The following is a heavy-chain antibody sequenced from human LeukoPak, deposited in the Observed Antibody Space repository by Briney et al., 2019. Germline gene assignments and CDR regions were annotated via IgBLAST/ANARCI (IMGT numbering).Heavy chain of an antibody. CDR3: ARDLRGSGSYSQTGDWFDP. CDR2: ISAYNGNT. J-gene: IGHJ5*02. CDR1: GYTFTSHG. Sequence: AASVKVSCKASGYTFTSHGISWVRQAPGQGLEWMGWISAYNGNTNYAQKLQGRVTMTTDTSTSTAYMELRSLRSDDTAVYYCARDLRGSGSYSQTGDWFDPWGQGTLVTVSS. D-gene: IGHD3-10*01. V-gene: IGHV1-18*01.